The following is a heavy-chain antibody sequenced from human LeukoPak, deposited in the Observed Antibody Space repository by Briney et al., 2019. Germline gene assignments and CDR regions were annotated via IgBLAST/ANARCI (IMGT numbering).Heavy chain of an antibody. CDR1: GYTFTCYY. D-gene: IGHD1-1*01. CDR2: INPNSGGT. J-gene: IGHJ4*02. Sequence: ASVKVSCKASGYTFTCYYMHWVRQAPGQGREWMGWINPNSGGTNYAQKFQGRVTMTRDTSISTAYMELSRLRSDDTAVYYCARDPNLDYFDYWGQGTLVTVSS. V-gene: IGHV1-2*02. CDR3: ARDPNLDYFDY.